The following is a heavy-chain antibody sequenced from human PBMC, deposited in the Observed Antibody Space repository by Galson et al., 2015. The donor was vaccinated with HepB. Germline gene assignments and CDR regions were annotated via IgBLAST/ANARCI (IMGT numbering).Heavy chain of an antibody. Sequence: SVKVSCKASGYTFTSYAMHWVRQAPGQRLEWMGWINAGNGNTKYSQKFQGRVTITRDTSASTAYMELSSLRSEDTAVYYCARGRGGRDTAMVIYYYYGMDVWGQGTTVTVSS. V-gene: IGHV1-3*01. CDR1: GYTFTSYA. CDR3: ARGRGGRDTAMVIYYYYGMDV. J-gene: IGHJ6*02. CDR2: INAGNGNT. D-gene: IGHD5-18*01.